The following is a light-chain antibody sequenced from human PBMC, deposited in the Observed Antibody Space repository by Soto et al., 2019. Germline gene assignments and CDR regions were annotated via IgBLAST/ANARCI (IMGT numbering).Light chain of an antibody. J-gene: IGLJ3*02. Sequence: QSALTQPASVSGSPGQSITISCTGTSNDIGGYNYVSWYQHRPGEAPKLIISEVNKRPSGVPDRFSGSKSGNTASLTVSGLQAEDEADYYFTSYGGRDNLMFGGGTK. CDR2: EVN. CDR1: SNDIGGYNY. CDR3: TSYGGRDNLM. V-gene: IGLV2-8*01.